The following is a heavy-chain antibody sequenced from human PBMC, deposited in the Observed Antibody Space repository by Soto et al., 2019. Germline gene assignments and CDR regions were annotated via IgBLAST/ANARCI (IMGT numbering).Heavy chain of an antibody. CDR3: ARDRDTNMETFDY. Sequence: LRLSCAASGFTFSDYYMSWIRQAPGKGLEWVSYISSSGSTIYYADSLKGRFTISRGNAKNSLYLQMNSLRDEDTAVYYCARDRDTNMETFDYWGQGTLVTVSS. J-gene: IGHJ4*02. CDR1: GFTFSDYY. CDR2: ISSSGSTI. D-gene: IGHD5-18*01. V-gene: IGHV3-11*01.